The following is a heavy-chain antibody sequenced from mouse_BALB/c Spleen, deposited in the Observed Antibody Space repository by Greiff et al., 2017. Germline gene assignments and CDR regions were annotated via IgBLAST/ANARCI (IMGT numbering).Heavy chain of an antibody. CDR2: ISSGGSYT. J-gene: IGHJ4*01. CDR1: GFTFSSYA. D-gene: IGHD1-1*01. Sequence: EVMLVESGGGLVKPGGSLKLSCAASGFTFSSYAMSWVRQTPEKRLEWVATISSGGSYTYYPDSVKGRFTISRDNAKNTLYLQMSSLRSEDTAMYYCARHGKLRDAMDYWGQGTSVTVSS. V-gene: IGHV5-9-3*01. CDR3: ARHGKLRDAMDY.